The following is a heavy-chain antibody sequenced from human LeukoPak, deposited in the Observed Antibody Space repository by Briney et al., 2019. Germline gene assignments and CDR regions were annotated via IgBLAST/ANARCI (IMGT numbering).Heavy chain of an antibody. CDR1: GYSISSGYY. CDR2: IYHNGST. J-gene: IGHJ4*02. Sequence: PSETLSLTCTVSGYSISSGYYWGWIRQPPGKGLEWIGTIYHNGSTYYSPSLKSRVTISVDTSKNQFSLKLSSVTAADTAVYYCARHGGTRITLVEVYYFDYWGQGTLVTVSS. V-gene: IGHV4-38-2*02. CDR3: ARHGGTRITLVEVYYFDY. D-gene: IGHD4-11*01.